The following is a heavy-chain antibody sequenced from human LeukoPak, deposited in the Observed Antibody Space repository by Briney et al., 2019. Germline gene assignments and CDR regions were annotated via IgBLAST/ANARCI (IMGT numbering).Heavy chain of an antibody. CDR3: ARGLSYGSGSYPDY. CDR1: GGSMSNSSYY. D-gene: IGHD3-10*01. J-gene: IGHJ4*02. CDR2: IYYTGST. Sequence: SETLSLTCTVSGGSMSNSSYYWGWIRQPPGKGLEWIGSIYYTGSTYYNPSFKSRITISVDTSKNQFSLKLSSVTAADTAVYYCARGLSYGSGSYPDYWGQGTLVTVSS. V-gene: IGHV4-39*01.